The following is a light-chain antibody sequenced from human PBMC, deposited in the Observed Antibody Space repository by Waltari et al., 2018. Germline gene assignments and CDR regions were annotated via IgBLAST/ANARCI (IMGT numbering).Light chain of an antibody. Sequence: QSALTQPASVSGSPGRSIPISCTGTSSDVDGYTYVSWYQQHPGKAPKLIIYDVSKRPSGVSNRLSGSKSGNTASLTISGLQAEDEADYYCSSYTSSSTLVFGGGTKLTVL. CDR1: SSDVDGYTY. CDR2: DVS. J-gene: IGLJ3*02. V-gene: IGLV2-14*03. CDR3: SSYTSSSTLV.